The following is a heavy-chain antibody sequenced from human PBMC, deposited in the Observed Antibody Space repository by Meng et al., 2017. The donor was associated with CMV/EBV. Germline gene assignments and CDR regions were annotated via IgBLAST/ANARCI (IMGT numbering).Heavy chain of an antibody. J-gene: IGHJ4*02. CDR1: GFTFSSYE. CDR2: IKQDGSEK. CDR3: ARDLLVGATTYFDY. V-gene: IGHV3-7*01. Sequence: GESLKISCAASGFTFSSYEMNWVRQAPGKGLEWVSNIKQDGSEKYYVDSVKGRFTISRDNAKNSLYLQMNSLRAEDTAVYYCARDLLVGATTYFDYWGQGTLVTVSS. D-gene: IGHD1-26*01.